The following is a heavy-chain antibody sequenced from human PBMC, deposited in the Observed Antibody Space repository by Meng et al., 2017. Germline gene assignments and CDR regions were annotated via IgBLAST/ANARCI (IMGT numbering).Heavy chain of an antibody. Sequence: QLQQSGPGLVKPPPTLSLIFAISGGSVSSNSAAWNWIRQSPSRGLEWLGRAYYRSKWYHDYAESVKSRISIDPDTSKNQFSLQLRSVTPEDSAVYYCARGSYSFDSWGQRTLVTVSS. CDR3: ARGSYSFDS. CDR2: AYYRSKWYH. D-gene: IGHD1-26*01. J-gene: IGHJ4*02. CDR1: GGSVSSNSAA. V-gene: IGHV6-1*01.